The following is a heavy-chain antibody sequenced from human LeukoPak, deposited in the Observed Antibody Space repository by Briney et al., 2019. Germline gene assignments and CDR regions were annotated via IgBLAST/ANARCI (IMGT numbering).Heavy chain of an antibody. CDR3: ASRGLTNWFDP. D-gene: IGHD3-10*01. V-gene: IGHV3-21*01. CDR1: GFTFSSYS. CDR2: ISSSSYI. Sequence: PGGSLRLSCAASGFTFSSYSMNWVRQAPGKGLEWVSSISSSSYIYYADSVKGRFTISRDNAKNSLYLQMNSLRAEDTAVNYCASRGLTNWFDPWGQGTLVTVSS. J-gene: IGHJ5*02.